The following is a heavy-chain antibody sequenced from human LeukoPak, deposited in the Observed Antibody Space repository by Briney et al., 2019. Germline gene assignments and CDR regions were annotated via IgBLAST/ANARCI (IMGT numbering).Heavy chain of an antibody. Sequence: ASVKVSCKASGYTFTSYDISWVRQAPGQGVEGMGWISAYNGNTNYAQKLQGRVTMTTDTSTNTAYMELRSLRSDDTAVYYCARLTGPQWLLLPFWFGSWGQGTLVTVSS. CDR1: GYTFTSYD. J-gene: IGHJ5*01. CDR2: ISAYNGNT. CDR3: ARLTGPQWLLLPFWFGS. D-gene: IGHD3-22*01. V-gene: IGHV1-18*01.